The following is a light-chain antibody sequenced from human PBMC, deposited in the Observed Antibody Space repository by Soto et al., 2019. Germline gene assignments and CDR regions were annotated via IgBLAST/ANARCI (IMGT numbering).Light chain of an antibody. Sequence: QSALTQPASVSGSPGQSITISCTGSSSDVGPYNLVSWYQHHPGKAPKLTISEVVKRPSGVSNRFSGSKSGNTASLTISGLQAEDEAGYYCCSYAGSSMFVFGGGTEVTVL. CDR1: SSDVGPYNL. V-gene: IGLV2-23*02. CDR3: CSYAGSSMFV. J-gene: IGLJ2*01. CDR2: EVV.